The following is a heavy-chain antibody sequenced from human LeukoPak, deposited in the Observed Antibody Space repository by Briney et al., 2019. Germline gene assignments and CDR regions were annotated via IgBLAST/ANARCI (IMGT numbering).Heavy chain of an antibody. J-gene: IGHJ5*02. Sequence: PGGSLRLSCAASGFTFSDYYMSWIRQAPGKGLEWVSYISSSGSTIYYADSVEGRFTISRDNAKNSLYLQMNSLRAEDTAVYYCARDSYRTGFYNWFDPWGQGTLVTVSS. CDR3: ARDSYRTGFYNWFDP. D-gene: IGHD1-14*01. CDR2: ISSSGSTI. CDR1: GFTFSDYY. V-gene: IGHV3-11*01.